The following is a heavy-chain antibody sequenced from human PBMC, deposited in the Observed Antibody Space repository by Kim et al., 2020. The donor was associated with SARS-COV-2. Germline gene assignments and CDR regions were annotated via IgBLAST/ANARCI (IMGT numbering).Heavy chain of an antibody. D-gene: IGHD2-2*03. CDR3: MKGGWGWIWDH. CDR1: GFTFIGHA. CDR2: IDGSDGTT. V-gene: IGHV3-23*01. J-gene: IGHJ4*02. Sequence: GSLRLSCTTSGFTFIGHAMSWVRQAPGQGLEWVSSIDGSDGTTYYVDSVKGRFTISRDDAKNTLYLQMRALRADDTATYYCMKGGWGWIWDHWGQGTLVPVSS.